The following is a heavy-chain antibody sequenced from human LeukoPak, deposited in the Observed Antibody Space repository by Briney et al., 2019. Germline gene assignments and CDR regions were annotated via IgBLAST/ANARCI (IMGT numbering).Heavy chain of an antibody. CDR1: GYTLTELS. CDR2: FDPEDGET. J-gene: IGHJ6*03. CDR3: ARDNPYYYYMDV. V-gene: IGHV1-24*01. Sequence: ASVKVSCKVSGYTLTELSMHWVRQAPGKGLEWMGGFDPEDGETIYAQKFQGRVTMTEDTSTDTAYMELSSLRSEDTAVYYCARDNPYYYYMDVWGKGTTVTVSS.